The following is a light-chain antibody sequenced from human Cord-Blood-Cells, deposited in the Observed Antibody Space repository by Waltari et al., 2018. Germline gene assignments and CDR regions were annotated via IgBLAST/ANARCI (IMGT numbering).Light chain of an antibody. CDR3: SSYAGSNNFVV. J-gene: IGLJ2*01. CDR1: SSDVGGYNY. V-gene: IGLV2-8*01. Sequence: QSALTQPPSASGSPAQSVTIPCTGTSSDVGGYNYVSWYQQHPGKAPKLMIYEVSKRPSGVPDRFSGSKSGNTASLTVSGLQAEDEADYYCSSYAGSNNFVVFGGGTKLTVL. CDR2: EVS.